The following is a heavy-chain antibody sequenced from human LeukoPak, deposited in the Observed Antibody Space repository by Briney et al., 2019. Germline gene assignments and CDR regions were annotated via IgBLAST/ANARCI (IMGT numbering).Heavy chain of an antibody. Sequence: SVKVSCKASGGTFSSYAISWVRQAPGQGLEWMGGIIPIFGTANYAQKFQGRVTITADESTSTAYMELSSLRSEDTAVYYCARCNRIAAAGYLFDYWGQGTLVTVSS. V-gene: IGHV1-69*13. CDR1: GGTFSSYA. CDR2: IIPIFGTA. J-gene: IGHJ4*02. D-gene: IGHD6-13*01. CDR3: ARCNRIAAAGYLFDY.